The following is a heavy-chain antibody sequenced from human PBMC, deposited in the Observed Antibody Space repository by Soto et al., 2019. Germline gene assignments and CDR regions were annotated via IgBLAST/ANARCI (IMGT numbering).Heavy chain of an antibody. CDR2: IYAGDSDT. V-gene: IGHV5-51*01. Sequence: PGESLKISCKGSGYSFTSYWIAWVRQVPGKGLEWMGIIYAGDSDTRYSPSFQGQVTISADKSISTAYLQWSSLTASETAVYYCARQGSIANRRNCLDPWGQGTPVTVSS. D-gene: IGHD6-6*01. J-gene: IGHJ5*02. CDR3: ARQGSIANRRNCLDP. CDR1: GYSFTSYW.